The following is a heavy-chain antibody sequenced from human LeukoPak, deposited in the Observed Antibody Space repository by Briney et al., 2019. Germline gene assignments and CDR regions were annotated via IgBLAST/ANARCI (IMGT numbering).Heavy chain of an antibody. CDR2: ISYSGST. CDR1: GGSISSYY. D-gene: IGHD1-26*01. CDR3: ARGEAGATTDFDY. J-gene: IGHJ4*02. V-gene: IGHV4-59*01. Sequence: SETLSLTCTVSGGSISSYYWSWIRQPPGKGLEWIGYISYSGSTNYNPSLKSRVTISLDTSKNQFSLKLSSVTAADTAVYYCARGEAGATTDFDYWGPGTLVTVSS.